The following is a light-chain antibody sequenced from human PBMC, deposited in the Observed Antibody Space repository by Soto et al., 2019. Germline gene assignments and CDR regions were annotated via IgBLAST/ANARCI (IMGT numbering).Light chain of an antibody. CDR3: ATWDRSLSVGV. J-gene: IGLJ2*01. V-gene: IGLV1-51*01. Sequence: HSVLTQPPSVSAAPGQKVTISCSGSSSNIGNNYVFWYQQLPGTAPKLLIYDNDKRPSGIPDRFSGSKSGTSATLGITGLQTGDEADYYCATWDRSLSVGVFGGGTKLTVL. CDR2: DND. CDR1: SSNIGNNY.